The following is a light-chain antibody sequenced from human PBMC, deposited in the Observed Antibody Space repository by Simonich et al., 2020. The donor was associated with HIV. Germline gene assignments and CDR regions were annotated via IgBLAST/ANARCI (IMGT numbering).Light chain of an antibody. Sequence: IVMTQSPATLSVSPGERATLSCSASQSVSSMLAWFQQHPGQAPRLLIYGVSTRATGIPARFSGSGSGTDFTLTISSLQSEDFAVYYCQQYNYWPRTFGQGTKLEIK. J-gene: IGKJ2*01. CDR2: GVS. CDR1: QSVSSM. V-gene: IGKV3D-15*01. CDR3: QQYNYWPRT.